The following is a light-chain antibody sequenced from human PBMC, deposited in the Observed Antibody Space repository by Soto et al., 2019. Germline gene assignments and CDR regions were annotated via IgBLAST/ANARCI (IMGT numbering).Light chain of an antibody. CDR2: DAS. CDR3: RQRSNWLT. CDR1: QSVSSY. V-gene: IGKV3-11*01. J-gene: IGKJ4*01. Sequence: EMVLTQSPASRALSAGERATLACRASQSVSSYLAWYQQKPGQAPRLLIYDASNRATGIPARFSGSGSGTDFPLTISSLEPEDFAVYYCRQRSNWLTFGGGTKVDIK.